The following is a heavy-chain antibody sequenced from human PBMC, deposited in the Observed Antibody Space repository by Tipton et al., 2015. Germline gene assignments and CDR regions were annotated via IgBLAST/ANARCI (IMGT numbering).Heavy chain of an antibody. V-gene: IGHV1-18*01. CDR3: AREINYYDSRAFDI. CDR2: ISTYNGNT. D-gene: IGHD3-22*01. Sequence: QVQLVQSGAEVKKPGASVKVSCKTSDYTFTSHGISWVRQAPGQGLDWMGWISTYNGNTNYAQKYQGRVTMTTDTSTSTAYMEMRSLRPDDTAVYYCAREINYYDSRAFDIWGQGTMVTVSS. J-gene: IGHJ3*02. CDR1: DYTFTSHG.